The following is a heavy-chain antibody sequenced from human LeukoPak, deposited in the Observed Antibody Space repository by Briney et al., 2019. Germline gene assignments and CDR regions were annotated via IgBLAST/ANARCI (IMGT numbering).Heavy chain of an antibody. CDR1: GFTFSSYE. V-gene: IGHV3-48*03. CDR3: ARGGPEGYCTNGVCYTGAFDI. J-gene: IGHJ3*02. D-gene: IGHD2-8*01. CDR2: ISSSGGTI. Sequence: GGSLRLSCAASGFTFSSYEMNWVRQAPGKGLEWVSYISSSGGTIYYADSVKGRFTISRDNAKNSLYLQMNSLRAEDTAVYYCARGGPEGYCTNGVCYTGAFDIWGQGTMVTVSS.